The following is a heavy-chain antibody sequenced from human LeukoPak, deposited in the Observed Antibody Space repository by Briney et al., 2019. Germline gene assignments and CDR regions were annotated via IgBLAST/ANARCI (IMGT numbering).Heavy chain of an antibody. V-gene: IGHV3-30*04. CDR3: ARDSGFSGTQRGEY. CDR2: IPYDGSNK. J-gene: IGHJ4*02. Sequence: PGGSLRLSCAASGFAFSSYAIHWVRQAPGKGLEWVAVIPYDGSNKYYADSVKGRFTISRDNSKNTLYLQMNSLRAEDTAVYYCARDSGFSGTQRGEYWGQGTLVTVSS. D-gene: IGHD3/OR15-3a*01. CDR1: GFAFSSYA.